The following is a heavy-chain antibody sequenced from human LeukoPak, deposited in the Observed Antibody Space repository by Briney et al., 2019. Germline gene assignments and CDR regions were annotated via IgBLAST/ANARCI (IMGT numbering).Heavy chain of an antibody. J-gene: IGHJ4*02. D-gene: IGHD3-10*01. CDR2: IHPYNGDT. V-gene: IGHV1-2*02. CDR1: GYTFSGSGWY. Sequence: ASVKVSCKASGYTFSGSGWYLYWLRQAPGQGLECLGWIHPYNGDTAYAQKFQGRVAMTRDTSISIAYMELSRLRPDDTAVYYCARDGPAQMVEFDFWGQGTLVTVSS. CDR3: ARDGPAQMVEFDF.